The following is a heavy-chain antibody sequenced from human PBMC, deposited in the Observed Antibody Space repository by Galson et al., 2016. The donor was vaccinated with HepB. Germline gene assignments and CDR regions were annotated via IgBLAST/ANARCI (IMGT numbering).Heavy chain of an antibody. D-gene: IGHD3-10*01. CDR1: GFSFGSYA. Sequence: SLRLSCAASGFSFGSYALSWVRQAPGKGLEWVSVISGSGDSVHHADSVKGRFTISRDKPKSTVYLQMNSLRAEDTAVYYCAKDRTPWSYYGSGRYPLRGMDVWGQGTTVTVSS. V-gene: IGHV3-23*01. CDR2: ISGSGDSV. J-gene: IGHJ6*02. CDR3: AKDRTPWSYYGSGRYPLRGMDV.